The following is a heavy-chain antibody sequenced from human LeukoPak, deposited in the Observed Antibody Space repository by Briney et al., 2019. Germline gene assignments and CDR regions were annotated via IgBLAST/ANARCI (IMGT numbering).Heavy chain of an antibody. J-gene: IGHJ6*04. CDR2: ISAYNGKT. V-gene: IGHV1-18*04. CDR1: GYIYTSYV. D-gene: IGHD4-17*01. CDR3: ARDKPGVTTSDYYGMDV. Sequence: ASVNVSCKPAGYIYTSYVISWVRQAAGQGLEWMGWISAYNGKTNYAQKLQGRVTMTTDTSTSTAYMELRSLRSDDTAVYYCARDKPGVTTSDYYGMDVWGKGTTVTVSS.